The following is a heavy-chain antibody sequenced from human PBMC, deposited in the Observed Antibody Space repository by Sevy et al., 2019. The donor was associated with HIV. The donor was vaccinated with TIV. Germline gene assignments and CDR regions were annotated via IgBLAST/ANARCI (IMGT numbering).Heavy chain of an antibody. CDR2: ISAYNGNR. Sequence: ASVKVSCKASGYTFTSYGISWVRQAPGQGLEWMGWISAYNGNRNYAQRLQGRVTMTTDTSTSTAYMELRSLRSDDTAVYYCATPNPYSSSWYSAEDYYYMDVWGKGTTVTVSS. CDR1: GYTFTSYG. V-gene: IGHV1-18*01. CDR3: ATPNPYSSSWYSAEDYYYMDV. J-gene: IGHJ6*03. D-gene: IGHD6-13*01.